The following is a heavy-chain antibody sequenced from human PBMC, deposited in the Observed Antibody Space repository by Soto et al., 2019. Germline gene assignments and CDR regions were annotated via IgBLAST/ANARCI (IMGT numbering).Heavy chain of an antibody. CDR2: IKQDGSEQ. D-gene: IGHD3-16*01. V-gene: IGHV3-7*01. CDR3: AGDRPQEIRLPGY. J-gene: IGHJ4*02. CDR1: GLTFSNYC. Sequence: EVQLVDSGGGLVQPGGSLRLSCAASGLTFSNYCMSWVRQAPGKGLEWVANIKQDGSEQYYSDSVKGRFTISRDNAKNSLYLQINSLRAEDTAVYYCAGDRPQEIRLPGYWGQGTLVTVSS.